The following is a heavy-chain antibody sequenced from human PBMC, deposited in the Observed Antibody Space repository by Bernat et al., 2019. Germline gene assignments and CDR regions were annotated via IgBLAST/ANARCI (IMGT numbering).Heavy chain of an antibody. CDR2: IYYSGST. D-gene: IGHD3-22*01. Sequence: QVQLQESGPGLVKPSETLSLTCTVSGGSISSYYWSWIRQPPGKGLEWIGYIYYSGSTNYNPPLKSRVTISVDTSKNQFSLKLSSVTAADTAVYYCARVQHYYDSSGYYDYWGQGTLVTVSS. CDR1: GGSISSYY. CDR3: ARVQHYYDSSGYYDY. V-gene: IGHV4-59*08. J-gene: IGHJ4*02.